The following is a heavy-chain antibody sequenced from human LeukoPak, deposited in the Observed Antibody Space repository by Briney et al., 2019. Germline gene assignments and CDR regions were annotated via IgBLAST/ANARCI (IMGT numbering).Heavy chain of an antibody. Sequence: GGSLRLSCAASGFIFSTSWMTWVRQAPGKGLEWVANIKEDGNEKYYVDSVKGRFTIYRDNTKNSLYLKMNSLRAEDTAVYYCATESIELATIPLGYWGQGTLVTVSS. V-gene: IGHV3-7*01. CDR3: ATESIELATIPLGY. J-gene: IGHJ4*02. D-gene: IGHD5-24*01. CDR1: GFIFSTSW. CDR2: IKEDGNEK.